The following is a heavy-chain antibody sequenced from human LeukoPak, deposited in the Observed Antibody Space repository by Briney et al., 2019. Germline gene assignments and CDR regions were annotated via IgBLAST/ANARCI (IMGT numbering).Heavy chain of an antibody. Sequence: GESLKISCKGSGYIFTNYWIGWVRQMPGKGLEWMGIIYPGNSDTRYSPSFQGQVTISADKSISTAYLQWSSLKASDTAMYYCAGVSGTRLGYFDYWGQCTLVIGSS. D-gene: IGHD2-15*01. CDR3: AGVSGTRLGYFDY. J-gene: IGHJ4*02. CDR1: GYIFTNYW. CDR2: IYPGNSDT. V-gene: IGHV5-51*01.